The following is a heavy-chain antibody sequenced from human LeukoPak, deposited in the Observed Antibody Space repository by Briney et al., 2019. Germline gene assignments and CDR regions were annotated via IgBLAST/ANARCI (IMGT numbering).Heavy chain of an antibody. CDR3: AREYGSGSPIDY. CDR2: IYYSGST. J-gene: IGHJ4*02. D-gene: IGHD3-10*01. V-gene: IGHV4-39*07. Sequence: SETLSLTCTVSGGSISSSSYYWGWIRQPPGKGLEWIGSIYYSGSTYYNPSLKSRVTISVDTSKNQFSLKLSSVTAADTAVYYCAREYGSGSPIDYWGQGTLVTVSS. CDR1: GGSISSSSYY.